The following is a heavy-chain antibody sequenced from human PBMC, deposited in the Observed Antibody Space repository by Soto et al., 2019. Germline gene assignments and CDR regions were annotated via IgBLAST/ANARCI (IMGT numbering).Heavy chain of an antibody. CDR1: GFTFSAYG. CDR3: AKDVRTYATSGISYFDS. CDR2: ITYDGNGE. J-gene: IGHJ4*02. Sequence: GSLRLSCAASGFTFSAYGMHWVRQAPGKGLEWVAVITYDGNGESYRDSVKGRFTISRDNSRNTLYVQMNNLRAEDTAVYYCAKDVRTYATSGISYFDSWGLGTLVTVSS. V-gene: IGHV3-30*18. D-gene: IGHD3-3*02.